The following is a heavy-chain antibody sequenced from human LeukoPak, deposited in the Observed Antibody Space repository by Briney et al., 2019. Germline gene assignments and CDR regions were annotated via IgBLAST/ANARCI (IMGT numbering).Heavy chain of an antibody. D-gene: IGHD3-9*01. Sequence: SVKVSCKASGGTFSSYAISWVRQAPGQGLEWMGRIIPILGIVNYAQKFQGRVTITADKSTSTAYMELSSLRSEDTAVYYCARDQHGYDILTGYSTLLYYFDYWGQGTLVTVPS. CDR3: ARDQHGYDILTGYSTLLYYFDY. J-gene: IGHJ4*02. CDR1: GGTFSSYA. CDR2: IIPILGIV. V-gene: IGHV1-69*04.